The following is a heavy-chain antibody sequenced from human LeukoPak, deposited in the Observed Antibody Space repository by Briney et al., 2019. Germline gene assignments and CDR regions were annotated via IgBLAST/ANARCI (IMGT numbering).Heavy chain of an antibody. D-gene: IGHD6-19*01. Sequence: SGGSLRLSCAASGFTFSSYAMSWVRQAPGKGLEWVSAISGSGGSTYYADSVKGRFTISRDNSKNTLYLQMNSLRAEDTAVYYCAKDQPSGYSSGWYREYFDYWGQGTLVTVSS. J-gene: IGHJ4*02. V-gene: IGHV3-23*01. CDR1: GFTFSSYA. CDR3: AKDQPSGYSSGWYREYFDY. CDR2: ISGSGGST.